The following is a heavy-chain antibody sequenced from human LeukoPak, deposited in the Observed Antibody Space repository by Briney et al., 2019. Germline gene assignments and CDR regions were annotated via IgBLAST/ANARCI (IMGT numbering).Heavy chain of an antibody. J-gene: IGHJ4*02. V-gene: IGHV3-21*01. Sequence: PGGSLRLSCAASGFTFSSYSMNWVRQAPGKGLGWVSSISSSSSYIYYADSVKGRFTISRDNAKNSLYLQMNSLRAEDTAVYYCARDVRAVAGLLDYWGQGTLVTVSS. CDR3: ARDVRAVAGLLDY. CDR2: ISSSSSYI. CDR1: GFTFSSYS. D-gene: IGHD6-19*01.